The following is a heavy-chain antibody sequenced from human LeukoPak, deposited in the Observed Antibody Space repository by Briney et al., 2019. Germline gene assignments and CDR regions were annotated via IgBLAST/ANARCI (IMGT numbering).Heavy chain of an antibody. CDR2: IRSEAYGGTT. D-gene: IGHD3-9*01. Sequence: GGSLRLSCTASGFTFGDYAMSWVRQAPGKGLEWVGFIRSEAYGGTTEYAASVKGRFTISRDDSKSIACLQINSLKTEDTAVYYCTRAGYDILTGYYPDFDYWGQGTLVTVSS. CDR3: TRAGYDILTGYYPDFDY. CDR1: GFTFGDYA. V-gene: IGHV3-49*04. J-gene: IGHJ4*02.